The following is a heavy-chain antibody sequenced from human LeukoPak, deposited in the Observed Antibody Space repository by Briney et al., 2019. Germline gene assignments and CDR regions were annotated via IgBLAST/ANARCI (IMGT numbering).Heavy chain of an antibody. V-gene: IGHV4-34*01. CDR2: INHSGST. D-gene: IGHD6-19*01. CDR3: AREVAVADHYFDY. Sequence: PSETLSLTCTVSGGSISSYYWSWIRQPPGKGLEWIGEINHSGSTNYNPSLKSRVTISVDTSKNQFSLKLSSVTAADTAVYYCAREVAVADHYFDYWGQGTLVTVSS. CDR1: GGSISSYY. J-gene: IGHJ4*02.